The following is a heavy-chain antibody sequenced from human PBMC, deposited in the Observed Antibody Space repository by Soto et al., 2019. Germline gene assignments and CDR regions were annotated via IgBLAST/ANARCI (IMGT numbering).Heavy chain of an antibody. CDR1: GFTFSSYG. J-gene: IGHJ4*02. Sequence: PGGSLRLSCAASGFTFSSYGMHWVRQAPGKGLEWVAVIWYDGSNKYYADSVKGRFTISRDNSKNTLYLQMNSLRAEDTAVYYCARDHGYYDSSGYFDYWGQGTLVTVSS. CDR2: IWYDGSNK. V-gene: IGHV3-33*01. CDR3: ARDHGYYDSSGYFDY. D-gene: IGHD3-22*01.